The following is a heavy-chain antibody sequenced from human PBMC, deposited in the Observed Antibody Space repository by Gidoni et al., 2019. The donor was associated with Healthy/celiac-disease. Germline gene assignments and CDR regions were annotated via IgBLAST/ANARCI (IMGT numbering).Heavy chain of an antibody. Sequence: QVQLVQSGAEVKKPGASVKVSCKASGYTFTGYYMHWVRQAPGQGLEWMGWINPNSGGTNYAQKFQGRVTMTRDTSISTAYMELSRLRSDDTAVYYCARVMGSLRGARGHLDYWGQGTLVTVSS. V-gene: IGHV1-2*02. D-gene: IGHD3-3*02. J-gene: IGHJ4*02. CDR3: ARVMGSLRGARGHLDY. CDR2: INPNSGGT. CDR1: GYTFTGYY.